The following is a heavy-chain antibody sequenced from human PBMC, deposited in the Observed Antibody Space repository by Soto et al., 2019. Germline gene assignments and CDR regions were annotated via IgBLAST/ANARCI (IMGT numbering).Heavy chain of an antibody. CDR1: GFTFSSYG. V-gene: IGHV3-64D*06. Sequence: GGSLRLSCSASGFTFSSYGMHWVRQAPGKGLEFVSTISSNGDSTYYADSVKGRFTISRDNSKNTLYLQMSSLRPEDTAVYYCVKTKIITATGPHYGTDVWGQGTKVTVSS. CDR2: ISSNGDST. J-gene: IGHJ6*02. CDR3: VKTKIITATGPHYGTDV. D-gene: IGHD2-8*01.